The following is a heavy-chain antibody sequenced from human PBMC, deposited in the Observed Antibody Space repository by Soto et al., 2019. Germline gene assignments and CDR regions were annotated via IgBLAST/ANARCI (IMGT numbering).Heavy chain of an antibody. CDR2: ITSNGGNT. CDR3: ARADNGGDYHY. D-gene: IGHD2-21*02. CDR1: GFTFSTYN. V-gene: IGHV3-64*07. Sequence: EVQLVESGGGLVQPGGSLRLSCAASGFTFSTYNMHWVRQAPGKGLEYVSAITSNGGNTYYADSVKGRFTISRDNSKNTLSRQMGSRRAEDMAVYYWARADNGGDYHYWGRGTLVTVSS. J-gene: IGHJ4*02.